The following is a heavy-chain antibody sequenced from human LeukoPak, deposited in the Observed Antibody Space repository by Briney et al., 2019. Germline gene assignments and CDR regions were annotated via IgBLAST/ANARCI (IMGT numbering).Heavy chain of an antibody. J-gene: IGHJ4*02. V-gene: IGHV3-23*01. CDR2: ISPSGGIT. CDR1: GFTFSSHG. CDR3: AKGDYYDSSGYNN. Sequence: GGSLRLSCAASGFTFSSHGMNWVRQAPGKGLEWVSGISPSGGITYYTDSVKGRFTISRDNSKNTQSLQMNSLRAEDTAVYYCAKGDYYDSSGYNNWGQGTLVTVSS. D-gene: IGHD3-22*01.